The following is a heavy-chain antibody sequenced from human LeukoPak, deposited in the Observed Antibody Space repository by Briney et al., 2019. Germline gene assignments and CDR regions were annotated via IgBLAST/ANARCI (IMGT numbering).Heavy chain of an antibody. Sequence: GRSLRLSCAASGFTFDDYAMHWVRQAPGKGLEWVSGISWNSGSIGYADSVKGRFTISRDNAKNSLYLQMNSLRAEDTALYYCAKDPNSSGYFAHFDYWGQGTLVTVSS. D-gene: IGHD3-22*01. CDR2: ISWNSGSI. CDR3: AKDPNSSGYFAHFDY. CDR1: GFTFDDYA. J-gene: IGHJ4*02. V-gene: IGHV3-9*01.